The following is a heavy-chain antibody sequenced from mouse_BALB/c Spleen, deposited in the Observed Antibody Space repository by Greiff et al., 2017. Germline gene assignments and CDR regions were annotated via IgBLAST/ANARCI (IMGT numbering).Heavy chain of an antibody. J-gene: IGHJ2*01. CDR1: GFTFSSYA. D-gene: IGHD2-3*01. CDR3: ARPYDGYSGFDY. CDR2: ISSGGSYT. V-gene: IGHV5-9-3*01. Sequence: EVQLVESGGGLVKPGGSLKLSCAASGFTFSSYAMSWVRQTPEKRLEWVATISSGGSYTYYPDSVKGRFTISRDNAKNTLYLQMSSLRSEDTAMYYCARPYDGYSGFDYWGQGTTLTVSA.